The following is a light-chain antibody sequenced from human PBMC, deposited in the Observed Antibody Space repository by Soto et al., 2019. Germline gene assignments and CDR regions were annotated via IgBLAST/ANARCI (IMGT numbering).Light chain of an antibody. Sequence: DIQMTQSPSTLSASVGDRVTITCRASQSISSWLAWYQQKPGKAPKLLIYKASNLESGVPSRFSGSGSGTEFTLTISSLQPDDFATYYCQQYNIYWTFGQGTKFEIK. CDR3: QQYNIYWT. CDR2: KAS. V-gene: IGKV1-5*03. CDR1: QSISSW. J-gene: IGKJ1*01.